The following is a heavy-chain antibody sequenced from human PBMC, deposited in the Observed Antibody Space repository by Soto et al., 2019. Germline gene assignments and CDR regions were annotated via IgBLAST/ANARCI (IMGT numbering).Heavy chain of an antibody. Sequence: SETLSLTCTVSGGSISSGDYYWSWIRQPPGKGLEGIGYIYYSGSTYYNPSLKSRVTISVDTSKNQFSLKLSSVTAADTAVYYCARDRALGYCSSTSCQGAFDIWGQGTMVTVSS. D-gene: IGHD2-2*01. CDR2: IYYSGST. CDR3: ARDRALGYCSSTSCQGAFDI. V-gene: IGHV4-30-4*01. J-gene: IGHJ3*02. CDR1: GGSISSGDYY.